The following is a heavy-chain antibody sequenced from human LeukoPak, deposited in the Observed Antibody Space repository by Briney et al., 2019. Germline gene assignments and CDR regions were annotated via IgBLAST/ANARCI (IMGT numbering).Heavy chain of an antibody. J-gene: IGHJ6*03. CDR2: IYYSGST. CDR1: GGSISSSSYY. Sequence: PSETLSLTCTVSGGSISSSSYYWGWIRQPPGEGLEWIGSIYYSGSTYYNPSLKSRVTISVDTSKNQFSLKLSSVTAADTAVYYCARAGSYHYWYYYYYMDVWGKGTTVTVSS. V-gene: IGHV4-39*07. D-gene: IGHD1-26*01. CDR3: ARAGSYHYWYYYYYMDV.